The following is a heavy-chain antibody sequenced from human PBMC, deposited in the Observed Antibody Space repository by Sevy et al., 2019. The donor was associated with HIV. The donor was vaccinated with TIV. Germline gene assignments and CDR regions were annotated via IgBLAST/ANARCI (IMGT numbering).Heavy chain of an antibody. D-gene: IGHD3-3*01. Sequence: APVKVSCKSTGYMFTDFYINWVRLAPGQGLEWVGWINPDNGDTDYGQKFQGRVTMTRDTSLSSAYMELSSLKSDDTAIYYCARNLAIFGVQNGLDVWGQGTSVTVSS. CDR3: ARNLAIFGVQNGLDV. CDR1: GYMFTDFY. J-gene: IGHJ6*02. CDR2: INPDNGDT. V-gene: IGHV1-2*02.